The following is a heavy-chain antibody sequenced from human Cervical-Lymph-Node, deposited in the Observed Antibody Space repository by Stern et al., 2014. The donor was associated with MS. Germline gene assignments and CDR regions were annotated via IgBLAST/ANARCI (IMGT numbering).Heavy chain of an antibody. J-gene: IGHJ4*02. Sequence: VQLVESGTEVKKPGASLIVSCKASGYTFTNYGLSWVRQAPGQGLEWLGLISADSGSTKYTQNLRDRLTLTRDTSTGTAYMDLRTLRAEDTAVYYCARDKMHAFDSWGKGTPVSVSS. D-gene: IGHD5-24*01. CDR3: ARDKMHAFDS. V-gene: IGHV1-18*01. CDR1: GYTFTNYG. CDR2: ISADSGST.